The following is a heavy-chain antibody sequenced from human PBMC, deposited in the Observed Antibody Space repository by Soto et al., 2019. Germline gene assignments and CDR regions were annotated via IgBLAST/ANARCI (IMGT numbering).Heavy chain of an antibody. D-gene: IGHD5-12*01. CDR3: ARGGGYDSFDY. CDR2: INHLETT. Sequence: QLQLHESGSGLVGPSQTLSLTCTVSGASITYGGYSWSWIRQPPGKGLEWIGYINHLETTFYNPSFESRLTLSIDRTKNQFSLKLNSMTAADGAVYFCARGGGYDSFDYWGQGILVTVSS. J-gene: IGHJ4*02. CDR1: GASITYGGYS. V-gene: IGHV4-30-2*01.